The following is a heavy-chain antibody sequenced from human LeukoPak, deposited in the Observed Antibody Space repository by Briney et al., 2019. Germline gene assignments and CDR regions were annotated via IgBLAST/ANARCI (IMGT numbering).Heavy chain of an antibody. D-gene: IGHD3-22*01. J-gene: IGHJ4*02. V-gene: IGHV5-51*01. Sequence: GESLKISCKGSGYRFTTYWIGWVRQRPGKGLEWMGIINPGDSDTRYSPSFQGQVTISADKSISTAYLQWSSLKASDTAMYYCARPADSSGYYYLGYWGQGTLVTVSS. CDR2: INPGDSDT. CDR3: ARPADSSGYYYLGY. CDR1: GYRFTTYW.